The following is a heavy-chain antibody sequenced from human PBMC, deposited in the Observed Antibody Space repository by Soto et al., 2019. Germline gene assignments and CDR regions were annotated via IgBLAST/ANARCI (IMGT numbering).Heavy chain of an antibody. V-gene: IGHV3-15*01. J-gene: IGHJ6*02. D-gene: IGHD3-22*01. CDR3: TTEDYYDSSGYYPSPPYYYYGMDV. Sequence: GSLRLSCAASGFTFSNAWMSWVRQAPGKGLEWVGRIKSKTDGGTTDYAAPVKGRFTISRDDSKNTLYLQMNSLKTEDTAVYYCTTEDYYDSSGYYPSPPYYYYGMDVWGQGTTVTVSS. CDR2: IKSKTDGGTT. CDR1: GFTFSNAW.